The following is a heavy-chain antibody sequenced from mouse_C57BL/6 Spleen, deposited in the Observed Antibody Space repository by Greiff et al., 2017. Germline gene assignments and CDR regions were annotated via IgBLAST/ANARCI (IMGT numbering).Heavy chain of an antibody. D-gene: IGHD1-1*01. CDR2: IRLKSDNYAT. Sequence: EVKVEESGGGLVQPGGSMKLSCVASGFTFSNYWMNWVRQSPEKGLEWVAQIRLKSDNYATHYAESVKGRFTISRDDSKSSVYLQMNNLRAEDTGIYYCTGGTVVEDFDYWGQGTTLTVSS. J-gene: IGHJ2*01. V-gene: IGHV6-3*01. CDR3: TGGTVVEDFDY. CDR1: GFTFSNYW.